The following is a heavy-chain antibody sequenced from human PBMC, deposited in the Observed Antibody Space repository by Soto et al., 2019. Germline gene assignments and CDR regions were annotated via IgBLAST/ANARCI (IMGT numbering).Heavy chain of an antibody. CDR2: ISSSSSYI. J-gene: IGHJ6*03. Sequence: PGGSLRLSCAASGFTFSSYSMNWVRQAPGKGLEWVSSISSSSSYIYYAGSVKDRFTISRDNAKNSLYLQMNSLRAEDTAVYYCAREAHMDVWGKGTTVTVS. CDR1: GFTFSSYS. CDR3: AREAHMDV. V-gene: IGHV3-21*01.